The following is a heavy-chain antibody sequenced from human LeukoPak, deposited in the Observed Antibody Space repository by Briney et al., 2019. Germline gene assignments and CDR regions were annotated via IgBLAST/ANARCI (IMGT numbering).Heavy chain of an antibody. J-gene: IGHJ5*02. CDR1: GGTFSSYA. CDR2: IIPILDIA. CDR3: ARDHIGLRGVIILPENWFDP. Sequence: GASVKVSCKASGGTFSSYAISWVRPAPGQGLEWMGSIIPILDIANYAQKFQGRVTITADKSTSTAYMELSSLRSEDTAVYYCARDHIGLRGVIILPENWFDPWGQGTLVTVSS. D-gene: IGHD3-10*01. V-gene: IGHV1-69*04.